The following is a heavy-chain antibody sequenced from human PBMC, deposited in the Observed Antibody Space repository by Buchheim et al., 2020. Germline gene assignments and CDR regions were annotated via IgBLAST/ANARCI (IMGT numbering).Heavy chain of an antibody. V-gene: IGHV3-21*02. CDR1: GFIFRSYS. J-gene: IGHJ6*02. D-gene: IGHD2-15*01. Sequence: EVQLVESGGGLVKPGGSLRLSCAASGFIFRSYSMNWVRQAPGKGLEWVASISPSGSYIFYAAPVKGRFTVSRDNAKTSVDLQMNTRRADDTAVYYCARDVVRRGPRNVAYSYYGMDVWGQGTT. CDR3: ARDVVRRGPRNVAYSYYGMDV. CDR2: ISPSGSYI.